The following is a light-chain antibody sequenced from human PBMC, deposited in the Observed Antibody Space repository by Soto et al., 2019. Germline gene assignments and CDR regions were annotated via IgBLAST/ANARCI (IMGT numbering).Light chain of an antibody. V-gene: IGLV2-14*01. Sequence: QAALTQPASVSGSPGQSITISCTGTSSDVGGYNYVSWYQQHQGKAPKLMIYEVSNRPSGVSNRFSGSKSGNTASLTISGLQAEDEADYYCGSYTSSNTLVFGGGTKLPVL. CDR1: SSDVGGYNY. CDR3: GSYTSSNTLV. J-gene: IGLJ3*02. CDR2: EVS.